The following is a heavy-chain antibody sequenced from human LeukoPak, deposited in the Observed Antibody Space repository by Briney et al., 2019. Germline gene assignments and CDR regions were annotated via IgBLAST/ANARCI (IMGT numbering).Heavy chain of an antibody. CDR1: GFTFSSYS. CDR3: ARDRDSEYSSSCHDY. V-gene: IGHV3-21*01. CDR2: TSSSSSYI. J-gene: IGHJ4*02. Sequence: GGSLRLSCAASGFTFSSYSMNWVRQAPGKGLEWVSSTSSSSSYIYYADSVKGRFTISRDNAKNSLYLQMNSLRAEDTAVYYCARDRDSEYSSSCHDYWGQGTLVTVSS. D-gene: IGHD6-6*01.